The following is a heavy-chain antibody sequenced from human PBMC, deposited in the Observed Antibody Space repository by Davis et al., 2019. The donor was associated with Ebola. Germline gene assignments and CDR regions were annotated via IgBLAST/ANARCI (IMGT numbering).Heavy chain of an antibody. V-gene: IGHV3-23*01. CDR2: ISGSGGST. J-gene: IGHJ4*02. Sequence: GESLKISCAASGFTFSSYAMSWVRQAPGKGLEWVSAISGSGGSTYYADSVKGRFTISRDNSKNTLYLQMNSLRAEDTAVYYCAKGERELRYWGQGTLVTVSS. CDR3: AKGERELRY. CDR1: GFTFSSYA. D-gene: IGHD1-26*01.